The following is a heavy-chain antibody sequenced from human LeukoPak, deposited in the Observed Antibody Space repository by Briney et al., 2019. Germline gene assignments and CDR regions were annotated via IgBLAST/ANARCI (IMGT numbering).Heavy chain of an antibody. D-gene: IGHD3-22*01. CDR2: IRYDGSHK. V-gene: IGHV3-30*02. CDR3: AKISGYYPFDY. CDR1: GFTFSSYG. J-gene: IGHJ4*02. Sequence: PGGSLRLSCAASGFTFSSYGMHWVRQAPGKGLEWVAFIRYDGSHKYYTDSVRGRFTISRDNSKNTLYLQVNNLRAEDTALYYCAKISGYYPFDYWGQGTLVTVSS.